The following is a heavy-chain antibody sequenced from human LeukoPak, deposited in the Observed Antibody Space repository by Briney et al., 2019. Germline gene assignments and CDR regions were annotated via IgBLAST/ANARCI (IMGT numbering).Heavy chain of an antibody. D-gene: IGHD3-22*01. J-gene: IGHJ4*02. Sequence: GGSPRLSCAASGFTFSSYGMHWVRQAPGKGLEWVAVISYDGSNKYYADSVKGRFTISRDNSKNTLYLQMNSLRAEDTAVYYCAKDGDYDSSGYMVYWGQGTLVTVSS. CDR2: ISYDGSNK. CDR3: AKDGDYDSSGYMVY. V-gene: IGHV3-30*18. CDR1: GFTFSSYG.